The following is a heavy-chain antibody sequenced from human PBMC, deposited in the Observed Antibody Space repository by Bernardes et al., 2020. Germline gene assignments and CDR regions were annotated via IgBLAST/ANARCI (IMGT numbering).Heavy chain of an antibody. CDR3: ARYSSGWYNFSYYYYMDV. J-gene: IGHJ6*03. Sequence: SEPLSLTCAVYGGSFSGYYWSWIRQPPGKGLEWIGEINHSGSTNYNPSLKSRVTISVDTSKNQFSLKLSSVTAADTAVYYCARYSSGWYNFSYYYYMDVWGKGTTVTVSS. V-gene: IGHV4-34*01. D-gene: IGHD6-19*01. CDR1: GGSFSGYY. CDR2: INHSGST.